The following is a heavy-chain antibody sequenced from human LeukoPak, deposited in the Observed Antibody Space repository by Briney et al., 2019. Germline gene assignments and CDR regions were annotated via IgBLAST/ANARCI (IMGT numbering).Heavy chain of an antibody. D-gene: IGHD3-10*01. Sequence: GGSLRLSCAASGFTFNSYSMSWVRQAPGKGLEWVSYISSSDSTIYYADSVKGRFTISRDNSKNTLYLQMNSLRAEDTAVYYCATMVRGVTIDYWGQGTPVTVSS. CDR2: ISSSDSTI. J-gene: IGHJ4*02. CDR3: ATMVRGVTIDY. CDR1: GFTFNSYS. V-gene: IGHV3-48*01.